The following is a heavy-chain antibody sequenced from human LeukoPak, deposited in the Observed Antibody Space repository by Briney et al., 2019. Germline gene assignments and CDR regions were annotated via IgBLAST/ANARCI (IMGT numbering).Heavy chain of an antibody. CDR3: ARVPRPYYYYYYMDV. V-gene: IGHV4-59*12. CDR2: ISYSGST. CDR1: GGSISTYY. Sequence: PSETLSLTCTVSGGSISTYYWSWIRQPPGKGLEWIGYISYSGSTYYNPSLKSRVTISVDTSKNQFSLKLSSVTAADTAVYYCARVPRPYYYYYYMDVWGKGTTVTVSS. J-gene: IGHJ6*03.